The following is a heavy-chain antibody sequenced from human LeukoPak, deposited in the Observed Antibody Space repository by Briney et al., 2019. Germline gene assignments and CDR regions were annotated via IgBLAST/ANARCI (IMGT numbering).Heavy chain of an antibody. D-gene: IGHD2-2*02. J-gene: IGHJ5*02. Sequence: ASVKVSCKASGGTFSSYAISWVRQAPGQGLEWMGGIIPIFGTANYAQKFQGRVTITADESTSTAYMELSRLRSDDTAVYYCARPTGNGYCSSTSCYIGDWFDPWGQGTLVTVSS. CDR2: IIPIFGTA. CDR3: ARPTGNGYCSSTSCYIGDWFDP. V-gene: IGHV1-69*13. CDR1: GGTFSSYA.